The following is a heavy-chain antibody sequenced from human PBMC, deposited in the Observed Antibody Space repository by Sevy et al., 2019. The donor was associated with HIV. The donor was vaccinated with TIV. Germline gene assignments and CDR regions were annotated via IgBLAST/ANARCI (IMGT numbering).Heavy chain of an antibody. V-gene: IGHV1-2*02. CDR3: ARVTSRPPNWNDDSFDI. D-gene: IGHD1-1*01. CDR2: INPRNGGT. Sequence: ASVKVSCRSSGYTFIAYYIHWVRQAPGQGLEWMGWINPRNGGTDYAPKFQGRVTLTTDTSINTCYMDLTRLTSDDTAVYYCARVTSRPPNWNDDSFDIWGQGTMVTVSS. CDR1: GYTFIAYY. J-gene: IGHJ3*02.